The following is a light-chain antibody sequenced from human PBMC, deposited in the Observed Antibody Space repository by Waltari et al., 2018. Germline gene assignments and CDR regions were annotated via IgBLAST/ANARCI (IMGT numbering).Light chain of an antibody. V-gene: IGKV3-11*01. J-gene: IGKJ2*01. Sequence: EIALTQSPVTLSLSPGDRATLSCRASQSVGRSLSWYQQKPGQPPRLLIYDASTRATGIPARISGSGSGTDFTLTIGSLEPEDFAVYYCQQRSYWPPFTFGQGTKLEMK. CDR3: QQRSYWPPFT. CDR1: QSVGRS. CDR2: DAS.